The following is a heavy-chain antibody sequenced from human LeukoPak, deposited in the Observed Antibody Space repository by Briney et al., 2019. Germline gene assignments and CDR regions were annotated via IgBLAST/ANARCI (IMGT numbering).Heavy chain of an antibody. V-gene: IGHV4-30-4*01. J-gene: IGHJ3*02. CDR3: ARGRNYYDRTNYDVHDAFDI. Sequence: PSETLSLTCTVSGGSISSGDDYWNWIRQTPGKGLEWIGYIYDSGTTDYNPSLKSRLSLSVDTSNNQFSLKLTSVTAADTAVYFCARGRNYYDRTNYDVHDAFDIWGQGTLVTVSS. CDR2: IYDSGTT. D-gene: IGHD3-22*01. CDR1: GGSISSGDDY.